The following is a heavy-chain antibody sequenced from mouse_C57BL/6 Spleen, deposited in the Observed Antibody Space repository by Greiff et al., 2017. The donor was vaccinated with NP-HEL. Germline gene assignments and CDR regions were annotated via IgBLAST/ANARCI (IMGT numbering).Heavy chain of an antibody. J-gene: IGHJ4*01. D-gene: IGHD1-1*01. Sequence: EVQLQQSGPELVKPGASVKISCKASGYTFTDYYMNWVKQSHGKSLEWIGDINPNNGGTSYNQKFKGKATLTVDKSSSTAYMELRSLTSEDSAVYYCAPYGSSYPYAMDYWGQGTSVAVSS. CDR2: INPNNGGT. V-gene: IGHV1-26*01. CDR1: GYTFTDYY. CDR3: APYGSSYPYAMDY.